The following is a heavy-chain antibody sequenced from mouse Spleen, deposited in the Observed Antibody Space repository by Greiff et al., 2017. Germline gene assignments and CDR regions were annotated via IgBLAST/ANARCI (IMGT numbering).Heavy chain of an antibody. CDR3: ARHPYYDYGGAWFAY. CDR2: ISGGGSYT. V-gene: IGHV5-9-2*01. Sequence: EVQRVESGGGLVKPGGSLKLSCAASGFTFSSYGMSWVRQTPEKRLEWVATISGGGSYTYYPDSVKGRFTISRDNAKNNLYLQMSSLRSEDTALYYCARHPYYDYGGAWFAYWGQGTLVTVSA. D-gene: IGHD2-4*01. J-gene: IGHJ3*01. CDR1: GFTFSSYG.